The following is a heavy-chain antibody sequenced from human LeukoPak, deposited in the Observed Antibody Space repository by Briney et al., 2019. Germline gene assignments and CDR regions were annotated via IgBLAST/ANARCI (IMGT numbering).Heavy chain of an antibody. V-gene: IGHV4-38-2*02. Sequence: SSETLSLTCTVSGYSISTGYYWDWIRQPPGQGLEWIGTFYHGGSTNYNPSLKSRVTISVDTSKNQFSLKLSSVTAADTAVYYCARDQLTFYYDSSGPSYMDVWGKGTTVTISS. CDR3: ARDQLTFYYDSSGPSYMDV. CDR2: FYHGGST. CDR1: GYSISTGYY. D-gene: IGHD3-22*01. J-gene: IGHJ6*03.